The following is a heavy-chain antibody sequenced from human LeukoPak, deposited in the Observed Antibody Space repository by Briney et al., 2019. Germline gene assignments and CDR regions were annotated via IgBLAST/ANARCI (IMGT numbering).Heavy chain of an antibody. CDR1: GGSISSGDHY. Sequence: SETLSLTCTVSGGSISSGDHYWSWIRQPQGRGLEWIGYIYYSGSTYYNTSLKSRVTISVDTSKNQFSLKLSSVTAADTAVYYCAREPTTVVTPLGYAFDIWGQGTMVTVSS. CDR2: IYYSGST. J-gene: IGHJ3*02. CDR3: AREPTTVVTPLGYAFDI. D-gene: IGHD4-23*01. V-gene: IGHV4-30-4*01.